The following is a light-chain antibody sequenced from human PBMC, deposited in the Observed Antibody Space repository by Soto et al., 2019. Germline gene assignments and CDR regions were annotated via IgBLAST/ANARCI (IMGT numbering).Light chain of an antibody. CDR1: SSDVGSYNL. Sequence: QSALTQPASVSGSPGQSITISCTGTSSDVGSYNLVSWYQQHPGKAPKLMIYEGSKRPSGVSNRFSGSKSGNTASLTISGLQAEDEADYYSCSYAGSSPLFGGGTKLTVL. J-gene: IGLJ2*01. CDR3: CSYAGSSPL. CDR2: EGS. V-gene: IGLV2-23*01.